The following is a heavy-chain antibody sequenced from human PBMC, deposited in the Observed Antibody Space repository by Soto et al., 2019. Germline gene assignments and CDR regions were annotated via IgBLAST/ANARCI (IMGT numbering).Heavy chain of an antibody. Sequence: SETLSLTCTVSGGSISSYYWSWIRQPPGKGLEWIGYIYYSGSTYYNPSLKSRVTISVDTSKNQFSLKLSSVSAADTAVYYCARSVFPWGQGTLVTVSS. CDR2: IYYSGST. V-gene: IGHV4-59*06. CDR1: GGSISSYY. CDR3: ARSVFP. J-gene: IGHJ5*02.